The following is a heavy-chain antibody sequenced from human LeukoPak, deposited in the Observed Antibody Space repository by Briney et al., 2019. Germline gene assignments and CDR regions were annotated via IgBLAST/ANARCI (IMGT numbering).Heavy chain of an antibody. CDR3: AKEGVGATRGHFDY. Sequence: GGSLRLSCAASGFTFSSYAMSWVRQAPGKGLEWVSAISGSGGSTYYADSVKGRFTISRDNSKNTLYPQMNSPRAEDTAVYYCAKEGVGATRGHFDYWGQGTLVTVSS. D-gene: IGHD1-26*01. CDR1: GFTFSSYA. J-gene: IGHJ4*02. CDR2: ISGSGGST. V-gene: IGHV3-23*01.